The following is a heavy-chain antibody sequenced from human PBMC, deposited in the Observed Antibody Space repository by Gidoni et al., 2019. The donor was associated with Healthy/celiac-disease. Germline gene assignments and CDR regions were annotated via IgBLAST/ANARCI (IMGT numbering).Heavy chain of an antibody. CDR2: ISSSSSYI. V-gene: IGHV3-21*01. D-gene: IGHD3-22*01. CDR1: GFTFSSYS. CDR3: ARGRKETNYYDSSGYYGNDAFDI. Sequence: EVQLVESGGGLVKPGGSLRLSCAASGFTFSSYSMNWVRQAPGKGLEWVSSISSSSSYIYYADSVKGRFTISRDNAKNSLYLQMNSLRAEDTAVYYCARGRKETNYYDSSGYYGNDAFDIWGQGTMVTVSS. J-gene: IGHJ3*02.